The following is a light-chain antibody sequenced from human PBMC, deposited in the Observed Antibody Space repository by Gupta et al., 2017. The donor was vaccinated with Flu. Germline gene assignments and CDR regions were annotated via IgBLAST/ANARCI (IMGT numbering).Light chain of an antibody. CDR3: SSDTSSSAWV. CDR2: EVS. CDR1: RSDVGGYNY. V-gene: IGLV2-14*01. J-gene: IGLJ3*02. Sequence: QSALTQPASVSGSPGQSITISCTGTRSDVGGYNYVSWYQQHPGKAPKLMIYEVSNRPSGVSNRFSGSKSGNTASLTISGRQAEDEADYYCSSDTSSSAWVFGGGTKLTVL.